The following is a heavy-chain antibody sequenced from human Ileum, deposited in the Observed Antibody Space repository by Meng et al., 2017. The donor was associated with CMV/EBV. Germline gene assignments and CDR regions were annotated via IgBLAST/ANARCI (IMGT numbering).Heavy chain of an antibody. CDR2: IFHDGSDL. Sequence: SCAASGLTFDSYGMHWVRQAPGKGLEWVAFIFHDGSDLYYPDSVKGRFIISRDKSKNTLYLQLFRLKPEDTAVYYCVKDSSNWAFDYWGQGTLVTVSS. CDR1: GLTFDSYG. V-gene: IGHV3-30*02. CDR3: VKDSSNWAFDY. D-gene: IGHD7-27*01. J-gene: IGHJ4*02.